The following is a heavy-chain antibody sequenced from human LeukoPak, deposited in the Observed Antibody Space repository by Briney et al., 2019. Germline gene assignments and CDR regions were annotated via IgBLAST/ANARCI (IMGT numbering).Heavy chain of an antibody. Sequence: PGGSLRLSCAASGFTFSTSSMNCVRQAPGKGLEWVSYISSSGSPIYYADSVKGRFTISRDNAKNSLYLQMNSLRAEDTALYYCARAVRGYDSSGYYQGPFDYWGQGTLVTVSS. V-gene: IGHV3-48*04. J-gene: IGHJ4*02. D-gene: IGHD3-22*01. CDR3: ARAVRGYDSSGYYQGPFDY. CDR2: ISSSGSPI. CDR1: GFTFSTSS.